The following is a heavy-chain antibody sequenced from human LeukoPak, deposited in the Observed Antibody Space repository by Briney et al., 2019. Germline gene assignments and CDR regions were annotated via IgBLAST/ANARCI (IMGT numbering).Heavy chain of an antibody. J-gene: IGHJ4*02. D-gene: IGHD3-16*02. CDR2: IWYDGSNK. CDR3: ARGRNTSTFDY. CDR1: GFTFNTYG. V-gene: IGHV3-33*01. Sequence: GGSTRLSCAASGFTFNTYGMHWVRQAPGKGLEWVAVIWYDGSNKYYADSVKGRFTISRDNSKNTLYLQVNSLRAEDTAVYYCARGRNTSTFDYWGQGTMLTVSP.